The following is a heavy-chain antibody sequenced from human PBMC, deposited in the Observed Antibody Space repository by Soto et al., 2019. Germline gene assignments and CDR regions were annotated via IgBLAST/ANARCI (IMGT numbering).Heavy chain of an antibody. V-gene: IGHV4-59*01. CDR2: IYYSGST. J-gene: IGHJ4*02. Sequence: SETLSLTCSVSGGSISSYYWSWIRQPPGKGLEWIGYIYYSGSTNYNPSLKSRVTISVDTSKNQLSLKLSSVTAADTAAYYCARLGYCTNGVCSTTYYFDYWGQGTLVTVSS. CDR3: ARLGYCTNGVCSTTYYFDY. D-gene: IGHD2-8*01. CDR1: GGSISSYY.